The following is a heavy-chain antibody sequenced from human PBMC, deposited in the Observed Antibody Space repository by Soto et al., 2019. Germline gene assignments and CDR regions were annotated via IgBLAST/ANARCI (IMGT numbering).Heavy chain of an antibody. J-gene: IGHJ4*02. Sequence: GGSLRLSCAASGFTFSSHEMNWVRQAPGKGLEWISYISGSGVTTYYADSVRGRFIVSRDNAQESLFLQMNSLRVEDTAIYYRARGGVYWGQGTLVTVSS. D-gene: IGHD2-8*01. CDR1: GFTFSSHE. V-gene: IGHV3-48*03. CDR3: ARGGVY. CDR2: ISGSGVTT.